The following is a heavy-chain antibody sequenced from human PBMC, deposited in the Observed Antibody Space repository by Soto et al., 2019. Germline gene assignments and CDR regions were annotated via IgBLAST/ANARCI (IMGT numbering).Heavy chain of an antibody. Sequence: PSETLSLTCAVYGGSFSGYYWSWIRQPPGKGLEWIGEINHSGSTNYNPSLKSRITISVDTSKNQSSLKLSSVTAADTAVYYCARGLFTYYDILTGPTVGFDPWGQGTLVTVSS. V-gene: IGHV4-34*01. D-gene: IGHD3-9*01. J-gene: IGHJ5*02. CDR3: ARGLFTYYDILTGPTVGFDP. CDR1: GGSFSGYY. CDR2: INHSGST.